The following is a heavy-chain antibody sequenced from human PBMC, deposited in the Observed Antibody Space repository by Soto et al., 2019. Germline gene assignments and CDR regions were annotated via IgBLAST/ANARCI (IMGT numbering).Heavy chain of an antibody. CDR2: LYYSGSA. CDR3: ARSDRGGNGGKSFPF. Sequence: ALTCTVSAASSGRSSYFWGWIRQPPGKGLEWIGSLYYSGSAYYNPSLYSRVTISADTSKNLLSLKLRSVTAADTAVYYCARSDRGGNGGKSFPFWGQGTLVTVSS. J-gene: IGHJ4*02. CDR1: AASSGRSSYF. V-gene: IGHV4-39*01. D-gene: IGHD5-12*01.